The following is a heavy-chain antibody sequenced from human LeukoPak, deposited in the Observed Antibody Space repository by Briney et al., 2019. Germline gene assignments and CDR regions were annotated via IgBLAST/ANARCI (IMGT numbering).Heavy chain of an antibody. CDR3: ARDRGDALDY. J-gene: IGHJ4*02. V-gene: IGHV3-48*03. CDR1: GFTFSSYE. Sequence: GGSLRLSCAASGFTFSSYEMNRVRQAPGKGLEWVSYISSSGSTIYYADSVKGRFTISRDNAKNSLYLQMNSLRAEDTAVYYCARDRGDALDYWGQGTLVTVSS. D-gene: IGHD2-21*02. CDR2: ISSSGSTI.